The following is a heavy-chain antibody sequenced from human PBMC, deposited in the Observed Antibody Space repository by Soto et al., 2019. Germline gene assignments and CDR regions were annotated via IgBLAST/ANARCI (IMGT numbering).Heavy chain of an antibody. CDR2: IYNSGST. J-gene: IGHJ5*02. CDR3: ARHRAPGYFPFDP. D-gene: IGHD2-15*01. Sequence: ASETLSVTCSVSGGSVTRINYYWSWIRQPPGKGLEWIGYIYNSGSTIYNPALKSRVAISLDTSKNHYSLRRTSVTAADTAVYYCARHRAPGYFPFDPWGQGTLVTVSS. V-gene: IGHV4-61*03. CDR1: GGSVTRINYY.